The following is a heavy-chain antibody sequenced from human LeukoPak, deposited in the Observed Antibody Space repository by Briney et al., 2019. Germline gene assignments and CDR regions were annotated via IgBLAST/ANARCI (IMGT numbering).Heavy chain of an antibody. CDR2: INSDGSST. CDR3: ARATSYNNYGMDV. D-gene: IGHD1-14*01. V-gene: IGHV3-74*01. J-gene: IGHJ6*02. CDR1: GFTFSSYW. Sequence: GGSLRLSCAASGFTFSSYWMHWVRQAPGKGLVWVSRINSDGSSTSYADSVKGRFTISRDNAKNTLYLQMNSLRAEDTAVHYCARATSYNNYGMDVWGQGTTVTVSS.